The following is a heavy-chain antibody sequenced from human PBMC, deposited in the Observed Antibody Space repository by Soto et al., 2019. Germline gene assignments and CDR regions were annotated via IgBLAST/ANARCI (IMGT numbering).Heavy chain of an antibody. V-gene: IGHV1-3*04. CDR1: GYPFTDYA. CDR3: AKGSRMWTPDY. D-gene: IGHD2-21*01. Sequence: XSVKVSCKASGYPFTDYAMHWVRQAPGQRLEWMGWINTGNGNTKFSLKFQCRVTITRDTSATTAYMELTSLRSEDTAVYYCAKGSRMWTPDYWGQGTLVTVSS. J-gene: IGHJ4*02. CDR2: INTGNGNT.